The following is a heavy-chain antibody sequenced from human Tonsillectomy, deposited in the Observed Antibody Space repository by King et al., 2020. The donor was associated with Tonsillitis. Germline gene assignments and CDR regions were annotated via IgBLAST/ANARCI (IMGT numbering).Heavy chain of an antibody. CDR2: ITSSEDNT. CDR1: GFTFSRYA. Sequence: VQLVESGGDLVQPGGSLRLSCAASGFTFSRYAMSWVRQAPGKGLEWVSLITSSEDNTHYADSVKGRFTVSRDNSKNILYLQMNSLRAEDTAIYYCAKNRYGGDVVIEFDYWGQGILVTVSS. CDR3: AKNRYGGDVVIEFDY. V-gene: IGHV3-23*04. J-gene: IGHJ4*02. D-gene: IGHD4-23*01.